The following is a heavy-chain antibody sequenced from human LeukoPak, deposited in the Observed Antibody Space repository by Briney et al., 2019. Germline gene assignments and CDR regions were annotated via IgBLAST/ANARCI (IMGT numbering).Heavy chain of an antibody. CDR2: IYSEGNDGTT. Sequence: GGSLRLSCAASGFTVNSNYMSWVRQAPGKGLEWVSVIYSEGNDGTTYYADSVKGRFTISRDNSKNTLYLHMNSLRAEDAAVYYCANNRYSSRWRGAFDVWGQGTMVTVSS. V-gene: IGHV3-53*01. CDR3: ANNRYSSRWRGAFDV. J-gene: IGHJ3*01. CDR1: GFTVNSNY. D-gene: IGHD6-13*01.